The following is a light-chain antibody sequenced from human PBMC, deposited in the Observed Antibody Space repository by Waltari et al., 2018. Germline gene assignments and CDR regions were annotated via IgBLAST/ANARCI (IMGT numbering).Light chain of an antibody. CDR3: ETWHSNTRV. CDR1: SGHSSYI. CDR2: LESSGSY. J-gene: IGLJ3*02. Sequence: QPVLTQSSSASASLGSSVKLTCTLNSGHSSYIIAWHQQQPGKAPRYLMKLESSGSYNKGSGVPDRFSGSSSGADRCLTISNLQSEDEADYYCETWHSNTRVFGGGTKLTVL. V-gene: IGLV4-60*03.